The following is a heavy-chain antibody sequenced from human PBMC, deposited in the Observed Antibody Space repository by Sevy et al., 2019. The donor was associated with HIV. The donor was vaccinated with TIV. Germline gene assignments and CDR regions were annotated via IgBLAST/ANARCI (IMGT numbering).Heavy chain of an antibody. J-gene: IGHJ4*02. V-gene: IGHV1-2*02. CDR1: GHTFIGYY. D-gene: IGHD3-22*01. Sequence: ASVKVSCKTSGHTFIGYYMHWVRQAPGQGLEWMGWINPNGGGTNYAQKFQGRVTMTSDTSIGTAYMELSGLRSDDTAIYYCARDHMYYYDTTAYYAGTDYWGQGTLVTVSS. CDR2: INPNGGGT. CDR3: ARDHMYYYDTTAYYAGTDY.